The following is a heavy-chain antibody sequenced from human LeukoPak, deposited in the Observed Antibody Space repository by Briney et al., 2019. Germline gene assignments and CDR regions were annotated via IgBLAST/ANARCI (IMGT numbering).Heavy chain of an antibody. D-gene: IGHD3-10*01. CDR2: IHSTGIN. CDR1: DGSISGYY. J-gene: IGHJ2*01. Sequence: SETPSLTCTVSDGSISGYYWGWIRQAPGRGLEWIAYIHSTGINNYNPSLKSRAAISVDTSTNQFSLKLTSVTAADTAMYYCARHITNSGSAFDLWGRGTLVTVSS. V-gene: IGHV4-59*08. CDR3: ARHITNSGSAFDL.